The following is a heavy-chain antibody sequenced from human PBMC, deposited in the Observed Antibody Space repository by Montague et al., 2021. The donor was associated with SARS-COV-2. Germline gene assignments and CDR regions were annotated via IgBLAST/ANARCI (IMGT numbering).Heavy chain of an antibody. V-gene: IGHV4-39*01. CDR3: ARQPTRGITIFGVVTDNGMDV. CDR1: GGSISSSSYY. J-gene: IGHJ6*02. D-gene: IGHD3-3*01. Sequence: SETLSLTCTVSGGSISSSSYYWGWIRQPPGKGLEWIGYIYYSGSTYYNPSLKSRVTISVDTSKNQFSLKLSSVTAADTAVYYCARQPTRGITIFGVVTDNGMDVWGQGTTVTVSS. CDR2: IYYSGST.